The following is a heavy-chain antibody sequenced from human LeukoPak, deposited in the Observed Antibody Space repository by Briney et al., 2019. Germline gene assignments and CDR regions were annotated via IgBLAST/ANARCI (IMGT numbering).Heavy chain of an antibody. CDR1: NVSKIKYY. Sequence: SETLSLTCTVSNVSKIKYYWSWIRQPPGKGLEWIGYIYYSGSTNCNPSLKSRVTISVDTSKNQFSLKLTSVTAADTAVYFCARGGEPTGHCYFDLWGRGTLVTVSS. CDR3: ARGGEPTGHCYFDL. V-gene: IGHV4-59*01. D-gene: IGHD3-16*01. CDR2: IYYSGST. J-gene: IGHJ2*01.